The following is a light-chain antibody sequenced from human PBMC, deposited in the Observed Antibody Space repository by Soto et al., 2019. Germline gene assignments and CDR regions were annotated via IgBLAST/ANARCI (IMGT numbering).Light chain of an antibody. CDR3: ATWDDSLNGRV. V-gene: IGLV1-44*01. CDR1: DSNIGDNA. Sequence: QSVLTQPPSASGTPGQRVSISCSGSDSNIGDNAVNWFQQLPGTAPKLLIYSNRQRPSGVPARFSGSNSCTSASLAISWLQSEDEAVYFCATWDDSLNGRVFGGGTKLTVL. CDR2: SNR. J-gene: IGLJ3*02.